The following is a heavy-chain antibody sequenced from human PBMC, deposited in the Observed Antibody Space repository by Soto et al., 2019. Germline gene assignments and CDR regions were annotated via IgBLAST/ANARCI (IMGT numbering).Heavy chain of an antibody. V-gene: IGHV4-59*01. CDR1: GGSISSNY. CDR3: ARYRREAVAGYTLDN. D-gene: IGHD6-13*01. Sequence: SETLSLTCTVSGGSISSNYWTWIRQPPGKGLEWIGYVYNSGGTNYNPSLKSRVTISEDTSKSQFSLKVNSMTAADTAVYYCARYRREAVAGYTLDNWGQGILVTVSS. CDR2: VYNSGGT. J-gene: IGHJ4*02.